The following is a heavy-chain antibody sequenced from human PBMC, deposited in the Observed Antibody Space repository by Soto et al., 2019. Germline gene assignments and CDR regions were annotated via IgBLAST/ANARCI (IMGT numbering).Heavy chain of an antibody. Sequence: SVKVSCKASGGTFSSYAISWVRQAPGQGLEWMGGIIPIFGTANYAQKFQGRVTITADESTSTAYMELSSLRSEDTAVYYCARGSYDSSGYYYHYFDYWGQGTTVTVSS. CDR2: IIPIFGTA. CDR3: ARGSYDSSGYYYHYFDY. CDR1: GGTFSSYA. V-gene: IGHV1-69*13. J-gene: IGHJ4*03. D-gene: IGHD3-22*01.